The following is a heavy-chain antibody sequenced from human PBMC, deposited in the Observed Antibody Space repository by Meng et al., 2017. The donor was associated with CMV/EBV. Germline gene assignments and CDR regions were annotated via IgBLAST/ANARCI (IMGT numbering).Heavy chain of an antibody. CDR1: GGSISSGNYY. CDR3: ARDYSGTEGDNWFDP. Sequence: GGSISSGNYYWGWIRQSPGKGLGWIGSIYYSGSTYYNPSLKSRVTISVDPSKNQFSLKLSSVTAADTAVDYCARDYSGTEGDNWFDPWGQGTLVTVSS. J-gene: IGHJ5*02. V-gene: IGHV4-39*07. CDR2: IYYSGST. D-gene: IGHD1-1*01.